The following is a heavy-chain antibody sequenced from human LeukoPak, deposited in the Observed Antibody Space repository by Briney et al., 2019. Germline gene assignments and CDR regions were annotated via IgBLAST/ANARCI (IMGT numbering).Heavy chain of an antibody. J-gene: IGHJ4*02. CDR2: ISGSGGTT. CDR3: AKDLTQYGYSTDY. D-gene: IGHD5-18*01. Sequence: GGSLRLSCAASGFTFSSNPMSWVRQAPGKGLEWVSAISGSGGTTYYADSVKGRFTISRDNSKNTLYLQMNSLRAEDTAIYYCAKDLTQYGYSTDYWGQGTLVTVSS. V-gene: IGHV3-23*01. CDR1: GFTFSSNP.